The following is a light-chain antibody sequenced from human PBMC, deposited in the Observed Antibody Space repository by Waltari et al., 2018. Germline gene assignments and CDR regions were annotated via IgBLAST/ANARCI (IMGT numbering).Light chain of an antibody. CDR3: ASWDQSLRGVV. V-gene: IGLV1-47*01. CDR2: RDS. Sequence: QSVLSQPPSASASPGQGVTISCSGSNSNIGFNSVFWYQHVPGTAPTLVIFRDSQRPSGVPGRFSGSKSGTSASLAISGLRSEDEADYYCASWDQSLRGVVFGGGTKLTV. CDR1: NSNIGFNS. J-gene: IGLJ2*01.